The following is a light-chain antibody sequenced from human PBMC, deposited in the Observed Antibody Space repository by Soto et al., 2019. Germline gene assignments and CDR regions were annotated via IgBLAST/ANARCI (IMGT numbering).Light chain of an antibody. CDR2: AAS. Sequence: AIQLTQSPSSLSASVGDRVTIACRASQGIRSALGWYQQKPGKVPKLLIYAASTLQSGVPSRFSGSGSGADFTLTISSLQPEDFATYYCHQLNSYPLTFGGGTKVDIK. V-gene: IGKV1-13*02. CDR1: QGIRSA. CDR3: HQLNSYPLT. J-gene: IGKJ4*01.